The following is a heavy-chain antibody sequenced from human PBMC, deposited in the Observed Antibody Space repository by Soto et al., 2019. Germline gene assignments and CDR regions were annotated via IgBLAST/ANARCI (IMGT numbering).Heavy chain of an antibody. J-gene: IGHJ6*02. Sequence: GGSLRLSCAASGFTFSSYGMHWVRQAPGKGLEWVAVIWYDGSNKYYADSVKGRFTISRDNSKNTLYLQMNSLRAEDTAVYYCARALRLGYNRLYYYYGMDVWGQGTTVTVSS. V-gene: IGHV3-33*01. CDR1: GFTFSSYG. D-gene: IGHD3-10*01. CDR3: ARALRLGYNRLYYYYGMDV. CDR2: IWYDGSNK.